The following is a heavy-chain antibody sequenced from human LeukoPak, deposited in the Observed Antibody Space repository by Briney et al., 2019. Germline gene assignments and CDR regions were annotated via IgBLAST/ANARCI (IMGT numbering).Heavy chain of an antibody. CDR2: ISAYNGNT. D-gene: IGHD2-2*01. Sequence: ASVKVSCKASGYTFTGYYMHWVRQAPGQGLEWMGWISAYNGNTNYAQKLQGRVTMTTDTSTGTAYMELRSLRSDDTAVYYCARASINQLLPDKYYYYYMDVWGKGTTVTISS. V-gene: IGHV1-18*04. J-gene: IGHJ6*03. CDR3: ARASINQLLPDKYYYYYMDV. CDR1: GYTFTGYY.